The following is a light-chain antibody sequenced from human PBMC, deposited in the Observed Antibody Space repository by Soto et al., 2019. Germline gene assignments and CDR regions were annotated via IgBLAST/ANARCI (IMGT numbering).Light chain of an antibody. CDR1: QSLVYSDGNAY. CDR3: MQGTHWPPT. V-gene: IGKV2-30*01. CDR2: KAS. J-gene: IGKJ1*01. Sequence: DVVMTQSPLSLPVTLGQPASISCRSSQSLVYSDGNAYLNWFQQRPGHSPRRLIYKASNRDSGVPDRFSGRGSGTDFTLQINRVEAEDVGVYYCMQGTHWPPTFGRGTRVEI.